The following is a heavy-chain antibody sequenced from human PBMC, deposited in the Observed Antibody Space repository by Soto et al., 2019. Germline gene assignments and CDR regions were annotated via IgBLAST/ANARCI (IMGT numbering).Heavy chain of an antibody. CDR1: GGSISSGGYY. Sequence: PSETLSLTCTVSGGSISSGGYYWSWIRQHPGKGLEWIGYIYYSGSTYYNPSLKSRVTISVDTSKNQFSLKLSSVTAADTAVYYCARDWRGLLSGYERQGRGMDVWGQGTTVTVSS. D-gene: IGHD5-12*01. CDR2: IYYSGST. J-gene: IGHJ6*02. V-gene: IGHV4-31*03. CDR3: ARDWRGLLSGYERQGRGMDV.